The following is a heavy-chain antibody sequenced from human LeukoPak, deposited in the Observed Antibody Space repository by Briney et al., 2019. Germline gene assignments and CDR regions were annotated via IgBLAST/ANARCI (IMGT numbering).Heavy chain of an antibody. CDR1: GGSISTYY. D-gene: IGHD5-12*01. Sequence: PSETLSLTCTVSGGSISTYYWNWIRQPPGKGLEWIGYIYYSGSTNYNPSLKSRVTISVDTSKNQFSLKLGSVTAADTAVYYCARQNFAVATSGSDYWGQGTLVTVSS. CDR3: ARQNFAVATSGSDY. J-gene: IGHJ4*02. CDR2: IYYSGST. V-gene: IGHV4-59*08.